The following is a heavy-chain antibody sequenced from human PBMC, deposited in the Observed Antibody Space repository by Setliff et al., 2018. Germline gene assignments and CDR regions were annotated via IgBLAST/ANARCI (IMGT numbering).Heavy chain of an antibody. CDR3: ARAGPTLTIFRVLVISWFDP. V-gene: IGHV4-61*09. D-gene: IGHD3-3*01. J-gene: IGHJ5*02. Sequence: KPSETLSLTCTVSGDSISSGSYYWTWIRQPAGKGLEWIGHFYTSGSTNYNPSLRSRVTISVDTSKNQFSLKPYSVTAADTATYYCARAGPTLTIFRVLVISWFDPWGQGSLVTVSS. CDR2: FYTSGST. CDR1: GDSISSGSYY.